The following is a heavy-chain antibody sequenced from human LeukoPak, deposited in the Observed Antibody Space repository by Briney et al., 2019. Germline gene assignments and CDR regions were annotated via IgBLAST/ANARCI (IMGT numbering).Heavy chain of an antibody. CDR1: GFTFSSYA. V-gene: IGHV3-23*01. CDR3: AKDPIVGATYLDYFDY. J-gene: IGHJ4*02. Sequence: PGGSLRLSCAASGFTFSSYAMSWVRQAPGKGLEWVSGISGSGGSTYYADSVKGRFTISRDNSKNTLYLQMNSLRAEDTAVYYCAKDPIVGATYLDYFDYWGQGTLVTVSS. CDR2: ISGSGGST. D-gene: IGHD1-26*01.